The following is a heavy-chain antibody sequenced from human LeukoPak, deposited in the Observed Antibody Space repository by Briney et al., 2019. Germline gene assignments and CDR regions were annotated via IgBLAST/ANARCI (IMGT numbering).Heavy chain of an antibody. CDR1: GYTFTSYA. CDR2: INAGNGNT. J-gene: IGHJ4*01. D-gene: IGHD6-19*01. Sequence: ASVKVSCTASGYTFTSYAMHWVRQAPGQRLEWMGCINAGNGNTKYSQKFQGRLTITRATSASTAYMELSSLRSEDTAVYYRARDPYSSGWFDYWGQGTLVTVSS. CDR3: ARDPYSSGWFDY. V-gene: IGHV1-3*01.